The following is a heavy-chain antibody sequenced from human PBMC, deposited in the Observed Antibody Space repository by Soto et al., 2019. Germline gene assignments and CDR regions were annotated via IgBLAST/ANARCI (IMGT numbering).Heavy chain of an antibody. CDR3: VVEMATGILST. CDR1: GGSFSGYY. V-gene: IGHV4-34*01. Sequence: QVQLQQWGAGLLKPSETLSLTCAVYGGSFSGYYWSWIRQPPGKGLEWIGEINHSGSTNYNPSLKSRVTISVDTAANRFSLKLSSVTAADTAVDYCVVEMATGILSTWGQGTLVTVSS. J-gene: IGHJ5*02. CDR2: INHSGST. D-gene: IGHD5-12*01.